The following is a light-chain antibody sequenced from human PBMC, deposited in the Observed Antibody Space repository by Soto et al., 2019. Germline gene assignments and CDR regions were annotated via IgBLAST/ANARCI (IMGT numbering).Light chain of an antibody. CDR2: GAS. CDR1: QSVSSSY. V-gene: IGKV3-20*01. CDR3: QQYGSSPRT. Sequence: EIVLAQSPGTLSFSTGERATLSCRASQSVSSSYLAWYQQKPGQAPRLLIYGASSRATGIPDRFSGSGSGTDFTLTISRLEPEDFAVYYCQQYGSSPRTFGQGTKVE. J-gene: IGKJ1*01.